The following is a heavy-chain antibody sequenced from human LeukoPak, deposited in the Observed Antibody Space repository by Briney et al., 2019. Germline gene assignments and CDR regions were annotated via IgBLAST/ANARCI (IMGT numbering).Heavy chain of an antibody. Sequence: GASVNVSCKASGYTFTSYVISWVRQAPGQGLEWMGWINAYNGNTNYAQKLQGRVTMTTDTSTSTAYMELRSLRSDDTAVYYCARDLSGWFSNYYYYMDVWGKGTTVTVSS. D-gene: IGHD6-19*01. V-gene: IGHV1-18*01. CDR1: GYTFTSYV. CDR3: ARDLSGWFSNYYYYMDV. J-gene: IGHJ6*03. CDR2: INAYNGNT.